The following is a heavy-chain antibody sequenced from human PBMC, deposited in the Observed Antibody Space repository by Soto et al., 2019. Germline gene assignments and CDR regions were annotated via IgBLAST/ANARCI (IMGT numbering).Heavy chain of an antibody. Sequence: LRLSCAASGFTFDDYTMHWVRQAPGKGLEWVSLISWDGGNRYYADSVKGRFTISRDNSKNSLYLQINSLRTEDTALYYCAKDTSWTIDYWGRGTLVTVSS. J-gene: IGHJ4*02. CDR2: ISWDGGNR. CDR1: GFTFDDYT. D-gene: IGHD4-17*01. V-gene: IGHV3-43*01. CDR3: AKDTSWTIDY.